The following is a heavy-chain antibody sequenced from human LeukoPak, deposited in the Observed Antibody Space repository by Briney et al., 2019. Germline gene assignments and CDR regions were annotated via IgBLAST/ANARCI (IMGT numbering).Heavy chain of an antibody. CDR1: GFTFSSYS. J-gene: IGHJ1*01. Sequence: GGSVRLSCAASGFTFSSYSMNWVRQAPGKGLEWVANIKEDGSEKYYVDSVKGRFTISRDNAKNSLYLQMNSLRAEDTAVYYCARGSVAGPNGLTFQHWGQGTLVTVSS. CDR3: ARGSVAGPNGLTFQH. V-gene: IGHV3-7*01. CDR2: IKEDGSEK. D-gene: IGHD6-19*01.